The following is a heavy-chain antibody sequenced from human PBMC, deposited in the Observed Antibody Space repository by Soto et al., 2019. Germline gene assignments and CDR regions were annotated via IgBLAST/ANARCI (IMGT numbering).Heavy chain of an antibody. V-gene: IGHV3-33*01. J-gene: IGHJ6*02. CDR3: ARAYCTNGVCSRLFYYYGLDV. D-gene: IGHD2-8*01. Sequence: GGSLRLSCAASGFTFSSYGMHWVRQAPGKGLEWVAFVWYDGSDKYYADSVKGRFTISRDNSKNTLFLQMNSLRAEDTAVYFCARAYCTNGVCSRLFYYYGLDVWGQGTTVTVSS. CDR2: VWYDGSDK. CDR1: GFTFSSYG.